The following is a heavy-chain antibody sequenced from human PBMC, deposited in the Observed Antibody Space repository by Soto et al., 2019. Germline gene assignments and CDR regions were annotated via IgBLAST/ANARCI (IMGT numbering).Heavy chain of an antibody. CDR2: ISSSGSTI. Sequence: QVQLVESGGGLVKPGGSLRLSCAASGFTFSDYYMSWIRQAPGKGLEWVSYISSSGSTIYYADSVKGRFTNSRDNAKNSLYMPMNSLRAEHTSVYYCARDSGYDYAFCASGTGIFDYGGQGTLVTVSS. CDR3: ARDSGYDYAFCASGTGIFDY. V-gene: IGHV3-11*01. CDR1: GFTFSDYY. D-gene: IGHD5-12*01. J-gene: IGHJ4*02.